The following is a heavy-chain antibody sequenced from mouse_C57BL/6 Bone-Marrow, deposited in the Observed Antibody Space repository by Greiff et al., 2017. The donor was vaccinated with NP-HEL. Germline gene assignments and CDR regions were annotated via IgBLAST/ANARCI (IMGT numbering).Heavy chain of an antibody. CDR3: ARGYGSSYDY. V-gene: IGHV3-6*01. CDR1: GYSITSGYY. J-gene: IGHJ2*01. D-gene: IGHD1-1*01. Sequence: QLQESGPGLVKPSQSLSLTCSVTGYSITSGYYWNWIRQFPGNKLEWMGYISYDGSNNYNPSLKNRISITRDTSKNQFFLKLNSVTTEDTATYYCARGYGSSYDYWGQGTTLTVSS. CDR2: ISYDGSN.